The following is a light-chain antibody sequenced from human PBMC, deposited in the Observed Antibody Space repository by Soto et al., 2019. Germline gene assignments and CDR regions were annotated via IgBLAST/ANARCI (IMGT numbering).Light chain of an antibody. CDR3: QQSET. J-gene: IGKJ1*01. V-gene: IGKV3-20*01. CDR1: QSVSSSY. CDR2: GAS. Sequence: EIVLTQSPGTLSLSRGERATLSCRASQSVSSSYLAWYQQKPGQAPRLLIYGASSRATGIPDRFSGSGSGTDFTLTISRLEPEDFAVYYCQQSETFGQGTKVDIK.